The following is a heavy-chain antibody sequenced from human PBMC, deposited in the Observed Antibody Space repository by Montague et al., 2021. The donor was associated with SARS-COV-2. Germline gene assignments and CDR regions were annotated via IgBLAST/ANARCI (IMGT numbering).Heavy chain of an antibody. V-gene: IGHV4-34*01. CDR1: GGSFSGYY. D-gene: IGHD3-10*01. J-gene: IGHJ4*02. CDR3: ARWISRLRGVDE. Sequence: SETLSLTCAVYGGSFSGYYWTWIRQAPGKGLEWIGEITLRGSTTYNPSLESRVTISVDTSKKQFSLKLRSVTAADTAVYYCARWISRLRGVDEWGQGTLVTVSS. CDR2: ITLRGST.